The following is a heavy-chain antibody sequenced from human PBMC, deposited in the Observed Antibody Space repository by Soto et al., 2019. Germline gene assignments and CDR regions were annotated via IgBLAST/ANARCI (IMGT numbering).Heavy chain of an antibody. V-gene: IGHV3-64*01. J-gene: IGHJ3*02. D-gene: IGHD2-15*01. Sequence: GGSLRLSCAASGFTFSSYAMHWVRQAPGKGLEYVSAISSNGVSTYYANSVKGRFTISRDNSKNTLFLQMGSLRAEDMAVYYCARGRTGRYCSGGSCPGAFDIWGQGTMVTVSS. CDR2: ISSNGVST. CDR3: ARGRTGRYCSGGSCPGAFDI. CDR1: GFTFSSYA.